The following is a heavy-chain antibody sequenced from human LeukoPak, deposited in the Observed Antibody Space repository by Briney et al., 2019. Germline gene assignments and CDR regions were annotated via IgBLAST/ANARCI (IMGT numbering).Heavy chain of an antibody. J-gene: IGHJ6*02. V-gene: IGHV3-9*01. CDR2: ISWNSGSI. Sequence: GGSLRLSCAASGFTFDDYAMHWVRQAPGKGLEWVSGISWNSGSIGYADSVKGRFTISRDNAKNSLYLQMNSPRAEDTALYYCAKGQLAAAFYYYYGMDVWGQGTTVTVSS. D-gene: IGHD6-13*01. CDR1: GFTFDDYA. CDR3: AKGQLAAAFYYYYGMDV.